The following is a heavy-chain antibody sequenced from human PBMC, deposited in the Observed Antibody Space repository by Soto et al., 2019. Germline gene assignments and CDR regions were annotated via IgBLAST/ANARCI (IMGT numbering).Heavy chain of an antibody. V-gene: IGHV3-74*01. CDR2: IANAGTDS. CDR3: ARGWFGPDV. Sequence: EVQLVESGGGLVQPGGSLRLSCAASGFTLSGRSMHWVRQAPGKGLVWVSGIANAGTDSTYADSVKGRFTSSRYNAKNMLYLQMTSLSVEDTAVYYCARGWFGPDVWGKGTTVTGSS. CDR1: GFTLSGRS. D-gene: IGHD3-10*01. J-gene: IGHJ6*04.